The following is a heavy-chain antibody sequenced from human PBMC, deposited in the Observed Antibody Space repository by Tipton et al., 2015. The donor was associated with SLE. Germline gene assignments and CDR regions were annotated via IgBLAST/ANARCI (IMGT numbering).Heavy chain of an antibody. CDR2: IYPSGGRT. CDR1: GDTFTNYY. D-gene: IGHD5-24*01. V-gene: IGHV1-46*01. Sequence: QSGPEVKKPGASVKVSCKASGDTFTNYYIHWVRQARGQGLEWMGIIYPSGGRTSYAQKFQARITMTSDTSTRTAYMELSGLTSEDTAVYYCARGERYQRDPTYLSYFYMDVWGKGTTIIISS. J-gene: IGHJ6*03. CDR3: ARGERYQRDPTYLSYFYMDV.